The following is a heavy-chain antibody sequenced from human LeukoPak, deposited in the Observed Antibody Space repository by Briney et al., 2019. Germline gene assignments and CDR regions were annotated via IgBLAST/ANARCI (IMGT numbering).Heavy chain of an antibody. CDR3: ARGPQPYDDSGSRAFDI. D-gene: IGHD4-17*01. J-gene: IGHJ3*02. Sequence: GSLRLSCAAPGFTFSDYAMHWVRQAPGKKLEYVSTISSNGDITYYATSVKGRFTISRDNSKNTLFLQLGSLRAEDMAVYYCARGPQPYDDSGSRAFDIWGQGAMVTVSS. CDR1: GFTFSDYA. CDR2: ISSNGDIT. V-gene: IGHV3-64*01.